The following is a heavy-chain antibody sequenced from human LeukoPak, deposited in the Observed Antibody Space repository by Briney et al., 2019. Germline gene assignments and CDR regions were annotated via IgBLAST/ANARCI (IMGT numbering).Heavy chain of an antibody. V-gene: IGHV1-2*02. CDR3: ARAPMIVVVFPPRLDF. CDR2: INPNTGGT. J-gene: IGHJ4*02. Sequence: ASVKVSCKTSGYTFTGYYMHWVRQAPGQGLEWMGWINPNTGGTNYAQKFRGRVTMTSDTSISTAYMELSSLKSDDTAMYCCARAPMIVVVFPPRLDFWGQGTLVTVSS. CDR1: GYTFTGYY. D-gene: IGHD3-22*01.